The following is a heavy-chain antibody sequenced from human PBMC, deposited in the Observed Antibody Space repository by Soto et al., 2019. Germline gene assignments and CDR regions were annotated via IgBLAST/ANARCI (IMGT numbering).Heavy chain of an antibody. CDR1: GGSISPYY. Sequence: QVQLQESGPGLVKPSETLSLTCTVSGGSISPYYWSWIRQPPGKGLEWIGFIYYSGSTNYNPSLKSRVTTSVDTSQNQFSLMLTSVTAADTAVYYCARPRSSGYAGEFDYWGQGTLVTVSS. J-gene: IGHJ4*02. V-gene: IGHV4-59*01. CDR3: ARPRSSGYAGEFDY. CDR2: IYYSGST. D-gene: IGHD3-22*01.